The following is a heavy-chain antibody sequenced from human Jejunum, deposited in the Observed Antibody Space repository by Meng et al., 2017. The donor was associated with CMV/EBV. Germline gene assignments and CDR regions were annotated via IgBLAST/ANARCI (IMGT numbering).Heavy chain of an antibody. D-gene: IGHD2-2*01. CDR1: GDSISSGRHF. CDR2: IHYTETT. J-gene: IGHJ4*02. CDR3: AADISTAWFYY. V-gene: IGHV4-39*07. Sequence: ELQEAGPGRVKPPETLSLTCTVSGDSISSGRHFWGWIRQAPGKGLEWIATIHYTETTHYNPSLKSRITISVDTSKNQISLKVNSVTAADTAMYYCAADISTAWFYYWGQGTLVTVSS.